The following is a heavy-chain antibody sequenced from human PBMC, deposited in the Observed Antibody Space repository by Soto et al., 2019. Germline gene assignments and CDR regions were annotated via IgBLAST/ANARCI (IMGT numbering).Heavy chain of an antibody. D-gene: IGHD2-21*02. CDR1: GYTFTSYG. J-gene: IGHJ6*02. V-gene: IGHV1-18*04. CDR2: ISAYNGNT. Sequence: ASVKVSCKASGYTFTSYGISWVRQAPGQGLEWMGWISAYNGNTNYAQKLQGRVTMTTDTSTSTAYMELRSLRSDDTAVYYCARAGDAIQGYYYYGMDVWRQGTTVTVSS. CDR3: ARAGDAIQGYYYYGMDV.